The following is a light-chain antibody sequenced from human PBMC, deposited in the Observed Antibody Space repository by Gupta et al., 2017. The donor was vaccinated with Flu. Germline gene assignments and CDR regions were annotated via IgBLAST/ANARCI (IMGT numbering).Light chain of an antibody. CDR2: EDS. J-gene: IGLJ3*02. CDR1: NIVTRS. V-gene: IGLV3-21*02. CDR3: QVWDSSSNHRV. Sequence: SYVLTQPHSVSVAPGQTARITGGGDNIVTRSVAWYQRKPGQAPVMVIYEDSDRPSGISERFSGSNAANTATLTISRVGAGEEADYYCQVWDSSSNHRVFGGGSKLTVL.